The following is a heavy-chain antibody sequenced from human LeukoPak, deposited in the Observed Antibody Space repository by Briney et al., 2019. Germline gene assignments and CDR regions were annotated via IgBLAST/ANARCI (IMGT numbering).Heavy chain of an antibody. D-gene: IGHD3-9*01. J-gene: IGHJ4*02. CDR3: ATGYPERRPSDMLTVPLFDY. CDR2: LNPNSGDT. CDR1: GYTFTSYD. Sequence: GASVKVSCKVSGYTFTSYDMNWVRQATGQGLEWMGWLNPNSGDTNYAQKFHGRVTITRYAFISTAYMELSSLRSDDTATYYCATGYPERRPSDMLTVPLFDYWGQGSLVIVSS. V-gene: IGHV1-8*03.